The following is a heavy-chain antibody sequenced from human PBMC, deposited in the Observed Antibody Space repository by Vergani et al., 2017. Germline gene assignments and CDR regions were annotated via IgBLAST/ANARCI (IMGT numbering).Heavy chain of an antibody. CDR1: GFTFSNAW. V-gene: IGHV3-15*01. D-gene: IGHD2-15*01. CDR3: AKVLDCSGGSGYPLFDY. J-gene: IGHJ4*02. Sequence: EVQLVESGGGLVKPGGSLRLSCAASGFTFSNAWMSWVRQAPGKGLEWVGRIKSKTDGGTTDYAAPVKGRFTISRDDSKNTLYLQMNSLKTEDTAVYYGAKVLDCSGGSGYPLFDYWGQGTLVTVSS. CDR2: IKSKTDGGTT.